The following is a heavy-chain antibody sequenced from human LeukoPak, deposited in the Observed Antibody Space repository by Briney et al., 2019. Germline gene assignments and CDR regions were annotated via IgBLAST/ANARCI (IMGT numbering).Heavy chain of an antibody. V-gene: IGHV3-33*01. J-gene: IGHJ4*02. CDR2: IWYDGSNK. D-gene: IGHD3-10*01. Sequence: TGGSLRLSCEASGFSFGTFAMHWVRQAPGEGLEWLAIIWYDGSNKHYSDSVKGRFTISRDNSKSSLYLQMNSLRAEDTAVYYCRGTYYYGSGIDGDYFDYWGQGTLVTVSS. CDR3: RGTYYYGSGIDGDYFDY. CDR1: GFSFGTFA.